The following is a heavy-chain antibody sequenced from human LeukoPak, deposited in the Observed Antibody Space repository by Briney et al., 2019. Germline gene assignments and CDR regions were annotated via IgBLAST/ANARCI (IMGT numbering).Heavy chain of an antibody. CDR1: GGSISSYY. CDR2: IYYSGST. D-gene: IGHD2-15*01. Sequence: NPSETLSLTCTVSGGSISSYYWSWIRQPPGKGLEWIGYIYYSGSTNYNPSLKSRVTISVDTSKNQFSLKLTSVTAADTAVYYCASPRDTVVVVAATSGYFDLWGRGTLVTVSS. CDR3: ASPRDTVVVVAATSGYFDL. V-gene: IGHV4-59*08. J-gene: IGHJ2*01.